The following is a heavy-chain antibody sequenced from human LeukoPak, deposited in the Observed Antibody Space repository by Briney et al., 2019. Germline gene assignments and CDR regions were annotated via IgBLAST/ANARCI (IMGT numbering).Heavy chain of an antibody. D-gene: IGHD3-3*01. Sequence: PSETLSLTCTVSGGSISSGGYYWSWIRQHPGKGLEWVGYIYYSGSTYYNPSLKSRVTISVDTSKNQFSLKLSSVTAADTAVYYCARSDFGVVIRDWGQGTLVTVSS. CDR3: ARSDFGVVIRD. CDR1: GGSISSGGYY. CDR2: IYYSGST. V-gene: IGHV4-31*03. J-gene: IGHJ4*02.